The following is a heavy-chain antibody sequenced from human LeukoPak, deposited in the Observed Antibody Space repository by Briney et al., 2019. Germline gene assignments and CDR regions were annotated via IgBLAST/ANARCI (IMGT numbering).Heavy chain of an antibody. J-gene: IGHJ4*02. CDR3: ARVGSAGYDILTGYYY. CDR2: ISGSGGST. D-gene: IGHD3-9*01. Sequence: PGGSLRLSCAASGFTFSSYAMSWVRQAPVKGLERVSAISGSGGSTYYADSVKGRFTISRDNSKNTLYLQMNSLRAEDTAVYYCARVGSAGYDILTGYYYWGQGTLVTVSS. V-gene: IGHV3-23*01. CDR1: GFTFSSYA.